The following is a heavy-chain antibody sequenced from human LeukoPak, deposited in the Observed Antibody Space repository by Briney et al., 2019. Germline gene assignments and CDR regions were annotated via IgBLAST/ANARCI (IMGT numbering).Heavy chain of an antibody. V-gene: IGHV3-53*01. CDR3: ASKSRIQLWFPFDY. Sequence: GGSLRLSCAASGFTVSSNYMSWVRQAPGKGPECVSVIYSGGSTYYADSVKGRFTISRDNSKNTLYLQMNGLRPEDTAVYYCASKSRIQLWFPFDYWGQGTLVTVSS. D-gene: IGHD5-18*01. J-gene: IGHJ4*02. CDR2: IYSGGST. CDR1: GFTVSSNY.